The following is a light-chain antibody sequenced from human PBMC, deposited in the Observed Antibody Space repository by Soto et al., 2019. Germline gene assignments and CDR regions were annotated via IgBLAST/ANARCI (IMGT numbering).Light chain of an antibody. J-gene: IGKJ1*01. Sequence: EHVLTQSPCTLSLSPGDRATLSSRASQSVSRYLAWYQQKPGQAPRLFSYDVSNRATGIPARFSGSGSGTDFTLTISSLEPEDFAVYYCQQRSNWPRTFGQGTKVDIK. CDR1: QSVSRY. CDR2: DVS. CDR3: QQRSNWPRT. V-gene: IGKV3-11*01.